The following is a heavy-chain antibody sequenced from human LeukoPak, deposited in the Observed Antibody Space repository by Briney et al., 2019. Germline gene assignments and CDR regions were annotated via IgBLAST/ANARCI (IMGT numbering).Heavy chain of an antibody. CDR2: ISGSGSST. CDR1: GFTFSSYA. Sequence: GGSLRLSCAASGFTFSSYAMSWVRQAPGKGLEWVSAISGSGSSTYYADSVKGRFTISRDDVKNMLYLQMNSLRVEDTGLYYCSTVEHFWGQGTLVTVSS. V-gene: IGHV3-23*01. J-gene: IGHJ4*02. CDR3: STVEHF. D-gene: IGHD1-1*01.